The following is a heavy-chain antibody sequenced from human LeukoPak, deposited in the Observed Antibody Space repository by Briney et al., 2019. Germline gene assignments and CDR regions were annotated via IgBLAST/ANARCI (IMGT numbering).Heavy chain of an antibody. Sequence: ETLSLTCAVYGGSFSGYYWSWIRQPPGKGLEWVSVIYSGGSTYYADSVKGRFTISRDNSKNTLYLQMNSLRAEDTAVYYCARLYGGYDAFDIWGQGTMVTVSS. CDR1: GGSFSGYY. D-gene: IGHD2-15*01. J-gene: IGHJ3*02. V-gene: IGHV3-53*01. CDR2: IYSGGST. CDR3: ARLYGGYDAFDI.